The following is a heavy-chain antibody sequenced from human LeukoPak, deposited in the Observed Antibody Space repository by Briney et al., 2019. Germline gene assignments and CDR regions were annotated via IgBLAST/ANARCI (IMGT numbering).Heavy chain of an antibody. V-gene: IGHV1-2*02. CDR2: INPNSGGT. CDR3: ARDRTYYDFWSGYRPNWFDP. Sequence: ASVKVSCKASGGTFSSYAISWVRQAPGQGLEWMGWINPNSGGTNYAQEFQGRVTMTRDTSISTAYMELSRLRSDDTAVYYCARDRTYYDFWSGYRPNWFDPWGQGTLVTVSS. J-gene: IGHJ5*02. D-gene: IGHD3-3*01. CDR1: GGTFSSYA.